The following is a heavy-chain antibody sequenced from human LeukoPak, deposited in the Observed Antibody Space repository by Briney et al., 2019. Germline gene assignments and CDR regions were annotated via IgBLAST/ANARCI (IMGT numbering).Heavy chain of an antibody. J-gene: IGHJ5*02. V-gene: IGHV3-7*03. CDR1: GFTFSSYW. D-gene: IGHD6-13*01. CDR2: IKQDGSEK. CDR3: ARLRIAAAGWFDP. Sequence: GGSLRLSCAASGFTFSSYWMSWVRQAPGKGREGVANIKQDGSEKYYVDSVKGRFTISRDNAKNSLYLQMNSLRAEDTAVYYCARLRIAAAGWFDPWGQGTLVTVSS.